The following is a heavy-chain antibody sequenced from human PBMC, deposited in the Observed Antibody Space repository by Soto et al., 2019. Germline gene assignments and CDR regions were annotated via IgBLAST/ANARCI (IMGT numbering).Heavy chain of an antibody. V-gene: IGHV3-7*05. D-gene: IGHD3-3*01. CDR3: ARESDFWSGPIDY. CDR1: GFTFSSYW. Sequence: GGSLRLSCAASGFTFSSYWMSWVRQAPGKGLEWVANIKQDGSEKYYVDSVKGRFTISRDNAKNSLYLQMNSLRAEDTAVYYCARESDFWSGPIDYWGQGTLVTVSS. CDR2: IKQDGSEK. J-gene: IGHJ4*02.